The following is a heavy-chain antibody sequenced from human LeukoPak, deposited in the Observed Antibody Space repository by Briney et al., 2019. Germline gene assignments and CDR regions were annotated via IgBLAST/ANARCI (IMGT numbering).Heavy chain of an antibody. CDR1: GFTFSSYG. D-gene: IGHD3-22*01. CDR3: AKAGWRHYDSSGYYYDY. J-gene: IGHJ4*02. CDR2: ISGSGGST. V-gene: IGHV3-23*01. Sequence: PGGTLRLSCAASGFTFSSYGMSWVRQAPGKGLEWVSAISGSGGSTYYADSVKGRFTISRDNSKNTLYLQMNSLRAEDTAVYYCAKAGWRHYDSSGYYYDYWGQGTLVTVSS.